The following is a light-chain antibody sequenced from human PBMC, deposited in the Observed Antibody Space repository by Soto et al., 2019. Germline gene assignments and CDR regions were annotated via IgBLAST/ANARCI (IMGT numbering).Light chain of an antibody. CDR2: SNN. Sequence: QSVLTQPPSASGTPGQRVTISCSGSSSNIGSNTVNWYQQLPRTAPKLLIYSNNQRPSGVPHRFSGSKSGTSASLAISGLQSEDEADYYCAAWDDSLNGVLFGGGTKVTVL. V-gene: IGLV1-44*01. CDR3: AAWDDSLNGVL. CDR1: SSNIGSNT. J-gene: IGLJ2*01.